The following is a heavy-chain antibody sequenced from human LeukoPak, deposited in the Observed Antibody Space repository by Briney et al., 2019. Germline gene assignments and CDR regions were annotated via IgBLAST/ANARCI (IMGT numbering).Heavy chain of an antibody. J-gene: IGHJ4*02. V-gene: IGHV1-2*02. Sequence: EASVKVSCKASGYTFTGYYMHWVRQAPGQGLEWMGWINPNSGGTNYAQKFQGRVTMTRDTSISTAYMELSRLRSDDTAVYYCARRPYGPSSGEGHWGQGTLVTVSS. CDR1: GYTFTGYY. CDR3: ARRPYGPSSGEGH. CDR2: INPNSGGT. D-gene: IGHD6-6*01.